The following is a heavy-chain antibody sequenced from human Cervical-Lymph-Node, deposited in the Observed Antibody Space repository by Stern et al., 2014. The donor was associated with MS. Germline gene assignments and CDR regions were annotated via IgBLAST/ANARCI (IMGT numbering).Heavy chain of an antibody. CDR2: IWYDGRNK. V-gene: IGHV3-33*01. Sequence: VQLLESGGGVVQPGRSLRLSCAASGFTFSSYGMHWVRQAPGKGLEWVAVIWYDGRNKYYADSVKGRFSISRDYSKNTLYLQMNSLRAEDTAVYYCARGHHAFDIWGQGTMFTVSS. J-gene: IGHJ3*02. CDR3: ARGHHAFDI. CDR1: GFTFSSYG.